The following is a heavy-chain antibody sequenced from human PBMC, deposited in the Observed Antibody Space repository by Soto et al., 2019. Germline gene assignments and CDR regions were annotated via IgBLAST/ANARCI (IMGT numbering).Heavy chain of an antibody. CDR3: ARTYYYGSGRSVSPVTPRGMDV. V-gene: IGHV4-39*01. Sequence: SETLSLTCTVSGGSISSSSYYWGWIRQPPGKGLEWIGSIYYSGSTYYNPSLKSRVTISVDTSKNQFSLKLSSVTAADTAVYYCARTYYYGSGRSVSPVTPRGMDVWGKGTTVTVSS. CDR2: IYYSGST. D-gene: IGHD3-10*01. J-gene: IGHJ6*04. CDR1: GGSISSSSYY.